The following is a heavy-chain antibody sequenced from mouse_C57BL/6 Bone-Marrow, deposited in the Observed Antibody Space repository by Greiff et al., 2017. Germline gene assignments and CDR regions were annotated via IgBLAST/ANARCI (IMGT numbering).Heavy chain of an antibody. J-gene: IGHJ4*01. CDR3: ASYDYFYYYAMDY. V-gene: IGHV1-64*01. Sequence: QVQLQQSGAELVKPGASVKLSCKASGYTFTSYWMHWVKQRPGQGLEWIGMIHPNSGSTNYNEKFKSKATLTVDKSSSTAYMQLSSLTSEDSAVYYCASYDYFYYYAMDYWGQGTSVTVSS. D-gene: IGHD2-4*01. CDR2: IHPNSGST. CDR1: GYTFTSYW.